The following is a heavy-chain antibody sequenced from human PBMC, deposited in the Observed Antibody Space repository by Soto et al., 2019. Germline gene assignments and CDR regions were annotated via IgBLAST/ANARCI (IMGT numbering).Heavy chain of an antibody. J-gene: IGHJ3*02. CDR3: ATDRLDYDYIWGSYRYKVGAFDI. CDR2: FDPEDGET. CDR1: GYTLTELS. V-gene: IGHV1-24*01. Sequence: GASVKVSCKVSGYTLTELSIHWVRQAPGKGLEWMGGFDPEDGETIYAQKFQGRVTMTEDTSTDTAYMELSSLRSEDTAVYYCATDRLDYDYIWGSYRYKVGAFDIWGQGTMVTVSS. D-gene: IGHD3-16*02.